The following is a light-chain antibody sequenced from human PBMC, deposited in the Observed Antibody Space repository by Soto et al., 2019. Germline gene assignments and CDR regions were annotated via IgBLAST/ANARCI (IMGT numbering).Light chain of an antibody. V-gene: IGKV1-12*01. J-gene: IGKJ1*01. CDR2: TAS. Sequence: DIQMTQSPSSVSASVGDRVIITCRASQGVSTWLAWYRQKPGRAPELLIHTASTLHSGVPSRFSGSGSGSEFTLTISGLQSEDFATYYCQQANSFPWTFGQGTKVEIK. CDR3: QQANSFPWT. CDR1: QGVSTW.